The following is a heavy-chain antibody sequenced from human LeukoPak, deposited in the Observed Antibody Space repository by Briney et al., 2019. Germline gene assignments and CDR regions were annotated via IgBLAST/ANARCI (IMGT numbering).Heavy chain of an antibody. J-gene: IGHJ4*02. V-gene: IGHV1-18*01. CDR1: GYTFTSYG. CDR2: ISAYDGNT. CDR3: ARSGVQTANSWYIY. D-gene: IGHD6-13*01. Sequence: ASVKVSCKASGYTFTSYGISWVRQAPGQGLEWLGWISAYDGNTNHAEKLQDRVTMTTDTSTSTAYMELRSLSSDDTAVYYCARSGVQTANSWYIYWGQGTLVTVSS.